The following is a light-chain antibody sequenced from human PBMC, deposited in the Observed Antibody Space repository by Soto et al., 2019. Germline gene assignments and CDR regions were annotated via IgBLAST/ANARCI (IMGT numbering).Light chain of an antibody. CDR1: QSVSGK. J-gene: IGKJ1*01. Sequence: EILMTQSPATLSVSPGERATLSCRASQSVSGKLAWYQQKPGQAPSLLIYDASTRATGIPARFSGSGSGTEFTLTISSLQSEDFAVYYCQQSNNWPWTFGQGTKVDI. CDR3: QQSNNWPWT. V-gene: IGKV3-15*01. CDR2: DAS.